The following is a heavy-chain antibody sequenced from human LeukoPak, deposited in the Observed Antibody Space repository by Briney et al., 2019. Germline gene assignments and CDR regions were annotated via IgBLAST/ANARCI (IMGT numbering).Heavy chain of an antibody. CDR2: IYPGEYYM. D-gene: IGHD6-13*01. Sequence: GESLKISFKGSGYSFTSYWIGWVRQMPGKGLDWMGSIYPGEYYMTYSPTFQGQVSMSADKSLITAYRQWSSLKGSDTAMYYCARHVRGAAAGFYIDYWGQGTLVTVSS. CDR3: ARHVRGAAAGFYIDY. V-gene: IGHV5-51*01. CDR1: GYSFTSYW. J-gene: IGHJ4*02.